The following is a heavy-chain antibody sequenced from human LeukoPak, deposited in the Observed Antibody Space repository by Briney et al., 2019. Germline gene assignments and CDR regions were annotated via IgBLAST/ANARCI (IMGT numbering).Heavy chain of an antibody. V-gene: IGHV1-2*02. CDR3: ARGVYYGSGSYSDY. CDR2: INPNSGGT. D-gene: IGHD3-10*01. J-gene: IGHJ4*02. CDR1: GYTFTGYY. Sequence: ASVKVSCKASGYTFTGYYMDWVRQAPGQGLEWMGWINPNSGGTNYAQKFQGRVTMTRDTSISTAYMELSRLRSDDTAVYYCARGVYYGSGSYSDYWGQGTLVTVSS.